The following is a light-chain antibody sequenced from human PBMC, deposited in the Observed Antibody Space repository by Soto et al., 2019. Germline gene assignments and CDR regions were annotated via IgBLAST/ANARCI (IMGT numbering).Light chain of an antibody. Sequence: QSALTQPASVSGSPGQSITISCAGTSSGIGGYNYVSWYQQHPGKAPKVMIYEVSNRPSGVSNRFSGSKSGNTASLTISGLQAEDEADYYCSSYTSSSTLDVFGSGTKLTVL. CDR2: EVS. V-gene: IGLV2-14*01. J-gene: IGLJ1*01. CDR3: SSYTSSSTLDV. CDR1: SSGIGGYNY.